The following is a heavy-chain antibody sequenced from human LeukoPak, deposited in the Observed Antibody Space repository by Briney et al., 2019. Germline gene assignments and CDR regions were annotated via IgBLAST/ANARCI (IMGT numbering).Heavy chain of an antibody. D-gene: IGHD5-24*01. CDR2: ISGSGGST. CDR3: AKARRDGYNWDY. V-gene: IGHV3-23*01. Sequence: GGSLRLSCAASGFTFSSYAMGWVRQAPGKGLEWVSAISGSGGSTYYADSVKGRFTISRDNSKNTLYLQMNSLRAEDTAVYYCAKARRDGYNWDYWGQGTLVTVSS. CDR1: GFTFSSYA. J-gene: IGHJ4*02.